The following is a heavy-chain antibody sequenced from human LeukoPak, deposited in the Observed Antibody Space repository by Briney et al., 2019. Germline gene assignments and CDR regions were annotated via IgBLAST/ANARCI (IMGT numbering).Heavy chain of an antibody. D-gene: IGHD6-19*01. Sequence: SETLSLTCTVSGGSISSGDYYWSWIRQPPGKGLEWIGYIYYSGSTYYNPSLKSRVTISVDTSKNQFSLKLSSVPSADTAVYYWARVGYSSGWYREYYFDDWGQGTLVTVSS. V-gene: IGHV4-30-4*08. J-gene: IGHJ4*02. CDR3: ARVGYSSGWYREYYFDD. CDR1: GGSISSGDYY. CDR2: IYYSGST.